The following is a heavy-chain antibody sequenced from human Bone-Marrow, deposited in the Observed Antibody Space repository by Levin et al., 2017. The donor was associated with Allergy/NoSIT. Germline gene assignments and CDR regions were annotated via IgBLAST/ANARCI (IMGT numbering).Heavy chain of an antibody. CDR1: GGSISSGGYS. V-gene: IGHV4-30-2*01. J-gene: IGHJ4*02. CDR2: IYHSGST. CDR3: ARYCSSTSCYYFDY. D-gene: IGHD2-2*01. Sequence: SQTLSLTCAVSGGSISSGGYSWSWIRQPPGKGLEWIGYIYHSGSTYYNPSLKSRVTISVDRSKNQFSLKLSSVTAADTAVYYCARYCSSTSCYYFDYWGQGTLVTVSS.